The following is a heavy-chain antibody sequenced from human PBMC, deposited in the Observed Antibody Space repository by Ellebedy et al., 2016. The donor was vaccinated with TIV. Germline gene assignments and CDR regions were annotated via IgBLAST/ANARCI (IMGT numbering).Heavy chain of an antibody. D-gene: IGHD4-17*01. CDR2: ISSNGGST. V-gene: IGHV3-64D*06. Sequence: GESLKISCSASGFTFSGYAMHWVRQAPGKGLEYVSVISSNGGSTYYADSVKDRFTISRDNSKNTLYLQMSSLRAEDTAVYYCVKDRGTYGDFAFFDYWGQGTLVTVSS. CDR1: GFTFSGYA. CDR3: VKDRGTYGDFAFFDY. J-gene: IGHJ4*02.